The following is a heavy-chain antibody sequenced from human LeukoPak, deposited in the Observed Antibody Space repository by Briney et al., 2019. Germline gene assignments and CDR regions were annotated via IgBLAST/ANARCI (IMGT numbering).Heavy chain of an antibody. CDR1: GFTFSSYS. V-gene: IGHV3-21*01. D-gene: IGHD3-22*01. CDR2: ISSSSSYI. Sequence: GGSLRLSCAASGFTFSSYSMNWVRQAPGKGLEWVSSISSSSSYIYYADSVKGRFTISRDNAKNSLYLQMNSLRAEDTAVYYCARSYDSSGYPFEDWGQGTLVTVSS. CDR3: ARSYDSSGYPFED. J-gene: IGHJ4*02.